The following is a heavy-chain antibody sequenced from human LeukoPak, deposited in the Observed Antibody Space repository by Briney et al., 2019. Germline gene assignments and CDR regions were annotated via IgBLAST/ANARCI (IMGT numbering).Heavy chain of an antibody. CDR1: GFTFSSYA. V-gene: IGHV3-23*01. CDR2: ISGSGGST. Sequence: GGSLRLSCAASGFTFSSYAMSWVRQAPGKGLEWVSAISGSGGSTYYADSVKGRFTISRDNSKNTLYLQMNSLRAEDTAVYYCANLYYYDSSGYYYYYYYYMDVWGKGTTVTISS. D-gene: IGHD3-22*01. CDR3: ANLYYYDSSGYYYYYYYYMDV. J-gene: IGHJ6*03.